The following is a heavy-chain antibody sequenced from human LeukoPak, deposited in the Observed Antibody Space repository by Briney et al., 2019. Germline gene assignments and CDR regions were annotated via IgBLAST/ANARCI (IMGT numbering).Heavy chain of an antibody. CDR1: GFTFSSYE. J-gene: IGHJ3*02. CDR3: ARVRAAAGDAFDI. V-gene: IGHV3-48*03. CDR2: ISSSGSTI. D-gene: IGHD6-13*01. Sequence: GGSLRLSCAASGFTFSSYEMNWFRQAPVKGLEWVSYISSSGSTIYYADSVKGRFTISRDNAKNSLYLQMNSLRAEDTAVYYCARVRAAAGDAFDIWGQGTMVTVSS.